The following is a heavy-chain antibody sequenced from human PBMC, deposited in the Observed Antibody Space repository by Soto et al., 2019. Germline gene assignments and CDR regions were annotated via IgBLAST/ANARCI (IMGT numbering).Heavy chain of an antibody. J-gene: IGHJ6*03. CDR1: GYTFTSYD. Sequence: ASVKVSCKASGYTFTSYDINWVRQATGQGLEWMGWMNPNSGNTGYAQKFQGRVTMTRNTSISTAYMELSSLRSEDTAVYYCARGGGDNGYDFLLDYYYMDVWGKGTTVTVSS. V-gene: IGHV1-8*01. CDR2: MNPNSGNT. D-gene: IGHD5-12*01. CDR3: ARGGGDNGYDFLLDYYYMDV.